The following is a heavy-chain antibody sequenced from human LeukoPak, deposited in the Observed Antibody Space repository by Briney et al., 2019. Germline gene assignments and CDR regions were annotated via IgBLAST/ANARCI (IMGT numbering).Heavy chain of an antibody. CDR2: ISSSGSTI. J-gene: IGHJ5*02. Sequence: PGGSLRLSCAASGFTFSSYEMNWVRQAPGKGLEWVSYISSSGSTIYYADSVKGRFTISRDNAKNSLYLQMNSLRAEDTAVYYCASFHIVVVPAAWGQGTLVTVSS. CDR1: GFTFSSYE. D-gene: IGHD2-2*01. CDR3: ASFHIVVVPAA. V-gene: IGHV3-48*03.